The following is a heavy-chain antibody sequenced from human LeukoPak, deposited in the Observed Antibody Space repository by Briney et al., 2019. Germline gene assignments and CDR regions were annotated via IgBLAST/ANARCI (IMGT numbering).Heavy chain of an antibody. D-gene: IGHD3-22*01. V-gene: IGHV4-39*01. J-gene: IGHJ1*01. Sequence: SETLSLTCTIFGDSVSISDSYWDWIRQPPGKGLEWIGTIYYSGRTYYSPSLKSRVTLSVDMSNNQFSLTLSSVTAADTALYFCARRRYYDSSGYLEWGQGTLLTVSS. CDR2: IYYSGRT. CDR3: ARRRYYDSSGYLE. CDR1: GDSVSISDSY.